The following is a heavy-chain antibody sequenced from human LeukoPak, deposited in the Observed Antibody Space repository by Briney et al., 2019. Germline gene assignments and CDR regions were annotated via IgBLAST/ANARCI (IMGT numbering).Heavy chain of an antibody. D-gene: IGHD3-22*01. CDR3: ARESVQDSYDSSGYYADY. J-gene: IGHJ4*02. CDR2: ISAYNGKT. V-gene: IGHV1-18*01. Sequence: WASVKVSCKASGYTSSSYGISWVRQAPGQGLEWMGWISAYNGKTLYAQNLQGRVTMTTDTSMRTAYMELRSLRSDDTAVYYCARESVQDSYDSSGYYADYWGQGTLVTVSS. CDR1: GYTSSSYG.